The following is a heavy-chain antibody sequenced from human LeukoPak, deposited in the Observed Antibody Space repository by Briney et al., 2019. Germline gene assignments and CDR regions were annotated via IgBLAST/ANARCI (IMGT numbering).Heavy chain of an antibody. D-gene: IGHD3-3*01. Sequence: GGSLRLSCAASGFTFSSYGMHWVRQAPGKGLEWVAVIWYDGSNKYYADSVKGRFTISRDNSKNTLYLQMNSLRAEDTAVYYCAREAGFLEWLSPFDYWGQGTLVTVSS. CDR1: GFTFSSYG. CDR2: IWYDGSNK. CDR3: AREAGFLEWLSPFDY. J-gene: IGHJ4*02. V-gene: IGHV3-33*01.